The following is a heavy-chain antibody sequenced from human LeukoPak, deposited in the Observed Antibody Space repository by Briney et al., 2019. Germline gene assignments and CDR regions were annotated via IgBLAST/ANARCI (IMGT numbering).Heavy chain of an antibody. Sequence: SVKVSCKASGGTFSSYAISWVRQAPGQGLEWMGGIIPIFGTANYAQKFQGRVTITTDESTSTAYMELSSLRSEDTAVYYCARVVVAGDIWWFDPWGPGTLVTVSS. D-gene: IGHD6-19*01. J-gene: IGHJ5*02. CDR3: ARVVVAGDIWWFDP. CDR1: GGTFSSYA. V-gene: IGHV1-69*05. CDR2: IIPIFGTA.